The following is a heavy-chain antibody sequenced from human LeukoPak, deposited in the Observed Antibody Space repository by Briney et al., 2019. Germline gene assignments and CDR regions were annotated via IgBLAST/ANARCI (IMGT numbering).Heavy chain of an antibody. J-gene: IGHJ4*02. D-gene: IGHD3-3*01. CDR2: ISSSSSTI. CDR1: GFTFDDYG. V-gene: IGHV3-48*01. CDR3: ARDMDDFWSGPTKY. Sequence: GGSLRLSCAASGFTFDDYGMNWVRQAPGKGLEWVSYISSSSSTIYYADSVKGRFTISRDNAKNSLYLQMNSLRAEDTAVYYCARDMDDFWSGPTKYWGQGTLVTVSS.